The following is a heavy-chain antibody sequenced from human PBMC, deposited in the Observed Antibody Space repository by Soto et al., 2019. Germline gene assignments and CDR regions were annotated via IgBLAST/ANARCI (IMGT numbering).Heavy chain of an antibody. D-gene: IGHD3-22*01. Sequence: ASVKVSCKASGGTFSSYAISWVRQAPGQGLEWMGGIIPIFGTANYAQKFQGRVTITADESTSTAYMELSSLRSEDTAVYYCARRLPGRVVITQLNHYYYGMDVWGQGTTVTVSS. CDR1: GGTFSSYA. V-gene: IGHV1-69*13. CDR3: ARRLPGRVVITQLNHYYYGMDV. J-gene: IGHJ6*02. CDR2: IIPIFGTA.